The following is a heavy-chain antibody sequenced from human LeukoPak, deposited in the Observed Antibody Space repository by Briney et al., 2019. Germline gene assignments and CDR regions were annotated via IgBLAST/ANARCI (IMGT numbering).Heavy chain of an antibody. CDR2: ISGSGGST. Sequence: GGSLRLSCAASGFTFSGYAMSWVRQAPGKGLEWVSAISGSGGSTYYADSVKGRFTISRDNSKNTLYLQMNSLRAEDTAVYYCAKAEHIVVVTAIEPFDYWGQGTLVTVSS. CDR3: AKAEHIVVVTAIEPFDY. CDR1: GFTFSGYA. J-gene: IGHJ4*02. D-gene: IGHD2-21*02. V-gene: IGHV3-23*01.